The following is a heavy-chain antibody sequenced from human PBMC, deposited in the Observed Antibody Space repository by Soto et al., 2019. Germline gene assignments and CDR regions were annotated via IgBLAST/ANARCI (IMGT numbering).Heavy chain of an antibody. CDR2: MNPNSGNT. J-gene: IGHJ4*02. V-gene: IGHV1-8*01. CDR3: ARERSSVWYVDY. Sequence: QVQLVQSGAEVKKPGASVKVSCKASGYTFTSYDINWVRQATGQGLEWMGWMNPNSGNTVYAQKFQGRVTMTRTTSVSTAYMELSSLRSEDTALYYCARERSSVWYVDYWGQGTLVTVSS. D-gene: IGHD6-19*01. CDR1: GYTFTSYD.